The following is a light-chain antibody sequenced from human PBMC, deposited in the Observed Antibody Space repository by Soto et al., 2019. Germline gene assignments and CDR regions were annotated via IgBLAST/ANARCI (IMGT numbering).Light chain of an antibody. CDR3: QQANSFPPWT. J-gene: IGKJ1*01. CDR2: GAS. V-gene: IGKV1-39*01. CDR1: QNVNTY. Sequence: DIQMTQSPSSLSASVGDRVTITCQTSQNVNTYLNWYQQKPGKAPKLLIYGASNLRSGVPLRFSGSGSGTDFTLTISSLQPEDFATYYCQQANSFPPWTFGQGTKVDIK.